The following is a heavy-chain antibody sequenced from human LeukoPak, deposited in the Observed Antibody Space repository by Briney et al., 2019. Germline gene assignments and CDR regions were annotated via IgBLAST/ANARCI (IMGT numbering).Heavy chain of an antibody. Sequence: SVKVSCKASGGTFSSYAISWVRQAPGQGLEWMGGITPIFGTANYAQKFQGRVTITTDESTSTAYMELSSLRSEDTAVYYCARVSPASNYDFWSGYSLGYYYYYMDVWGKGTTVTVSS. D-gene: IGHD3-3*01. J-gene: IGHJ6*03. V-gene: IGHV1-69*05. CDR3: ARVSPASNYDFWSGYSLGYYYYYMDV. CDR1: GGTFSSYA. CDR2: ITPIFGTA.